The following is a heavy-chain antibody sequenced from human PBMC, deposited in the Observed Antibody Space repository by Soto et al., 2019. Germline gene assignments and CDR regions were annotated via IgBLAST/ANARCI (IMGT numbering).Heavy chain of an antibody. CDR1: GDSVSSNSAA. D-gene: IGHD6-6*01. Sequence: SQTLSLTCAISGDSVSSNSAAWNWIRQSPSRGLEWLGRTYYRSKWYNDYAVSVKSRITINPDTSKNQFSLQLNSVTPEDTAVYFCAGTLSSSAENWFEPWGQGTLVTVSS. V-gene: IGHV6-1*01. CDR2: TYYRSKWYN. J-gene: IGHJ5*02. CDR3: AGTLSSSAENWFEP.